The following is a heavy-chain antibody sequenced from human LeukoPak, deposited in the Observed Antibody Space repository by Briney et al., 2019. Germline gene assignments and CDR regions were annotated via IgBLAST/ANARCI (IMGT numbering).Heavy chain of an antibody. D-gene: IGHD6-13*01. CDR1: GGTFSSYA. V-gene: IGHV1-69*05. J-gene: IGHJ4*02. CDR2: IIPIFGTA. CDR3: AVGVAAVGPSLDY. Sequence: ASVKVSCKASGGTFSSYAISWVRQAPGQGLEWMGRIIPIFGTANYAQKFQGRVTITTDESTSTAYMELSSLRSEDTAVYYCAVGVAAVGPSLDYWGQGTLVTVSS.